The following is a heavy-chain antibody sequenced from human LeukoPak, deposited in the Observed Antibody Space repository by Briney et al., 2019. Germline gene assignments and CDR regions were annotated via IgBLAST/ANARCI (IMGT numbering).Heavy chain of an antibody. CDR2: IKQDGSEK. V-gene: IGHV3-7*01. CDR1: GLTFSSYW. Sequence: GGSLRLSCAASGLTFSSYWMTWVRQAPGKGLEWVANIKQDGSEKYYVDSVKGRFTISRDNAKNSLYLQMNSLRAEDTAVYYCARDPKYFQHWGQGTLVTVSS. CDR3: ARDPKYFQH. J-gene: IGHJ1*01.